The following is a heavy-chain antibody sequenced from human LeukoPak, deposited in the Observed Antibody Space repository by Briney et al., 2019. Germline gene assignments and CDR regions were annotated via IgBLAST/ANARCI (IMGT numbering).Heavy chain of an antibody. D-gene: IGHD4-17*01. CDR2: ISYSGTT. V-gene: IGHV4-61*01. CDR1: GGSVSSGIYY. J-gene: IGHJ4*02. CDR3: ARMRHGDYFDY. Sequence: PSETLSLTCTVSGGSVSSGIYYWSWIRQPPGKALERIGYISYSGTTNYNPSLKSRVTISVDTSKNQFSLKLTSVTAADTAVYYCARMRHGDYFDYWGQGTLVTVSS.